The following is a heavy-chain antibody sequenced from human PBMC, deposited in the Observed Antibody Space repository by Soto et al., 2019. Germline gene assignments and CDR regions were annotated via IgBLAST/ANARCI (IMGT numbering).Heavy chain of an antibody. CDR2: IYYSGST. V-gene: IGHV4-59*01. J-gene: IGHJ5*02. CDR3: ARVLKTGTTQNGNGSAP. D-gene: IGHD1-7*01. Sequence: TSETLSLTCTVSGGSISSYYWSWIRQPPGKGLEWIGYIYYSGSTNYNPPLKSRVTISVDTSKNHSSLKLSSVTAADTAVFYCARVLKTGTTQNGNGSAPWGKGTLVPVSS. CDR1: GGSISSYY.